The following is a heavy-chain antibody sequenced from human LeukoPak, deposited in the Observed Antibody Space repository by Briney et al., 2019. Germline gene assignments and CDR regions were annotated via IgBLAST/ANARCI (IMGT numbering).Heavy chain of an antibody. CDR2: IYYSGYT. D-gene: IGHD5-24*01. CDR1: GGSISSYY. J-gene: IGHJ3*02. Sequence: PSETLSLTCTVSGGSISSYYWTWLRQSPGKGLEWIGYIYYSGYTNSNPSLRSRVTISVDTSKNQFSLNLKSVTAADTAVYYCARSEMPTRSDAFDIWGQGTMVSVSS. CDR3: ARSEMPTRSDAFDI. V-gene: IGHV4-59*01.